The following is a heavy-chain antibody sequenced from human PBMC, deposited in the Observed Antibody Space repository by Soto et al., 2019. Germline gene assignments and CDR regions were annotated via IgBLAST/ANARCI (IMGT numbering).Heavy chain of an antibody. Sequence: SETLSLTCTVSGGSITSSSYYWGWIRQPPGKGLEWIGSIYHSGSTYYNPSLKSRVTISVDRSKNQFSLKLSSVTAADTAVYYCARVPDRWGQGTLVTVSS. V-gene: IGHV4-39*07. CDR1: GGSITSSSYY. J-gene: IGHJ5*02. CDR2: IYHSGST. CDR3: ARVPDR. D-gene: IGHD2-2*01.